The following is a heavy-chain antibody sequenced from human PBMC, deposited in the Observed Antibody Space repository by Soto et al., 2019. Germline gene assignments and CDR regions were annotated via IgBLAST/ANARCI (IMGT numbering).Heavy chain of an antibody. J-gene: IGHJ5*02. D-gene: IGHD6-13*01. V-gene: IGHV3-30-3*01. CDR3: ARDGVRIAAAGTPWFDP. CDR2: ISYDGSNK. Sequence: QPGGSLRLSCAASGFTFSSYAMHWVRQAPGKGLEWVAVISYDGSNKYYADSVKGRFTISRGNSKNTLYLQMNSLRAEDTAVYYCARDGVRIAAAGTPWFDPWGQGTLVTVSS. CDR1: GFTFSSYA.